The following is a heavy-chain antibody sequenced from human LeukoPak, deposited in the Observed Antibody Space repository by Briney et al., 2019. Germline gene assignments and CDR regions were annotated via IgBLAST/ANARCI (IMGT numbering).Heavy chain of an antibody. CDR1: GFTFSSYA. J-gene: IGHJ5*02. CDR2: ISGSGDST. V-gene: IGHV3-23*01. Sequence: PGGSLRLSCAASGFTFSSYAMSWVRQAPGKGLEWVSAISGSGDSTYCADSVKGRFTISRDNSKNTLYLQMNSLRAEDTAVYYCAKLVTTSGWYSDWFDPWGQGTLVTVSS. CDR3: AKLVTTSGWYSDWFDP. D-gene: IGHD6-19*01.